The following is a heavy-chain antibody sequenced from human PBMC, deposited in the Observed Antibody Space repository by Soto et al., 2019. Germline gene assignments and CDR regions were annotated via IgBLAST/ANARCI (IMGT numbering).Heavy chain of an antibody. J-gene: IGHJ4*02. CDR1: GGSISGYY. Sequence: SETLSLTCTVSGGSISGYYWSWIRQPPGKGLEWIGYMYNSGSTSYNPSFKSRVTISVDTSKNQFSLKLTSVTAADTAVYYCSRGILVWGQGALVTVSS. CDR3: SRGILV. V-gene: IGHV4-59*12. CDR2: MYNSGST. D-gene: IGHD5-18*01.